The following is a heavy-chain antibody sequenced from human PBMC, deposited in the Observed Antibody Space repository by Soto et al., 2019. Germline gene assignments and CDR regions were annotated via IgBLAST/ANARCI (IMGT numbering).Heavy chain of an antibody. CDR2: ISAYNGNT. J-gene: IGHJ4*02. CDR3: ARDLEVVPAATSFDY. V-gene: IGHV1-18*01. CDR1: GYTFTSYG. D-gene: IGHD2-2*01. Sequence: QGQLVQSGAEVKKPGDSVKVSCKASGYTFTSYGNSWVRQAPGQGLEWMGWISAYNGNTNYAQKLQGRVTMTTDTSTSTAYMELRSLRSDDTAVYYCARDLEVVPAATSFDYWGQGTLVTVSS.